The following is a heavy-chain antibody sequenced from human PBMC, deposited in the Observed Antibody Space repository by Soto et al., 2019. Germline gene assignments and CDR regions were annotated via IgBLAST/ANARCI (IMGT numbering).Heavy chain of an antibody. CDR2: ISAYNGNT. CDR3: ARDRIVYGDYQYYYYGMDV. J-gene: IGHJ6*02. CDR1: GYTFTSYG. Sequence: ASVKVSCKASGYTFTSYGISWVRQAPGQGLEWMGWISAYNGNTNYAQKLQGRVTMTTDTSTSTAYMELRSLRSDDTAVYYCARDRIVYGDYQYYYYGMDVWGQGTTVTVS. V-gene: IGHV1-18*01. D-gene: IGHD4-17*01.